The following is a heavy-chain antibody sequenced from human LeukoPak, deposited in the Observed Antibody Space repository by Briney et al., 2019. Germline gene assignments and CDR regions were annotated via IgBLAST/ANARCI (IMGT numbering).Heavy chain of an antibody. Sequence: GGSLRLLCGAWGFIFRDSDIHGPRQASGKGLEWVGRITTKRSNYATAYTASVKGRFTISRHDSENTAYLQMNSLKPETTPLFFGPAYRRGHYWGQGTLVTVSS. CDR1: GFIFRDSD. V-gene: IGHV3-73*01. CDR3: PAYRRGHY. D-gene: IGHD1-26*01. J-gene: IGHJ4*02. CDR2: ITTKRSNYAT.